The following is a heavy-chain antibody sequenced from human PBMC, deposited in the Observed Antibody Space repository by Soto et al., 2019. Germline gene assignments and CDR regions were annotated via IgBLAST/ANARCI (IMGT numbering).Heavy chain of an antibody. V-gene: IGHV4-4*07. CDR3: ATSTNSLFDN. CDR2: MYTSGAT. CDR1: GGSIKNHF. D-gene: IGHD1-26*01. J-gene: IGHJ4*02. Sequence: SETLSLTCTVSGGSIKNHFCSWIRQPAGKGLEWIGRMYTSGATKYNPSLKSRITMSLDTSNNQFSLKLGSVTAADTAVYYCATSTNSLFDNWGQGILVT.